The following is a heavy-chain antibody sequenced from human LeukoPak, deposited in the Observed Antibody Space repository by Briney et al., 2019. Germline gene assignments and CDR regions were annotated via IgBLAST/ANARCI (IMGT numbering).Heavy chain of an antibody. Sequence: GGSLRLSCAASGFTFSSYAMHWVRQAPGKGLEWVALISYDGSNKYYADSVKGRFTISRDNSKNTLYLQMNSLRTDDTAVYYCARARSSGWSCGDYWGQGTLVTVSS. J-gene: IGHJ4*02. CDR1: GFTFSSYA. CDR2: ISYDGSNK. CDR3: ARARSSGWSCGDY. V-gene: IGHV3-30*04. D-gene: IGHD6-19*01.